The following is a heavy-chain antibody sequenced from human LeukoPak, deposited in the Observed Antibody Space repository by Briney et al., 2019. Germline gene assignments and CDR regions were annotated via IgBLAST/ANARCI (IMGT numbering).Heavy chain of an antibody. Sequence: GGSLRLSCAVSGFTFSTYWMHWVRQGAGKGLVWVSRINTDGSSTSYAGSVKGRFTISRDNAKNTLYLQMNSLRAEDTAVYYCTRSYDSSGYFSYYYYGLDVWGQGTTVTVS. CDR3: TRSYDSSGYFSYYYYGLDV. CDR1: GFTFSTYW. V-gene: IGHV3-74*01. D-gene: IGHD3-22*01. CDR2: INTDGSST. J-gene: IGHJ6*02.